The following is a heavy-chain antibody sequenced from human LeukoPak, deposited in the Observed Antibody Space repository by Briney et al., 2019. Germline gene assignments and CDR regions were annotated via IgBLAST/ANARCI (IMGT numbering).Heavy chain of an antibody. CDR2: IIPIFGTA. Sequence: SVKVSCKASGYTFTSYGISWVRQAPGQGLEWMGGIIPIFGTANYAQKFQGRVTITADESTSTAYMELSSLGSEDTAVYYCARGGIAAAGSFDYWGQGTLVTVSS. D-gene: IGHD6-13*01. V-gene: IGHV1-69*13. CDR3: ARGGIAAAGSFDY. CDR1: GYTFTSYG. J-gene: IGHJ4*02.